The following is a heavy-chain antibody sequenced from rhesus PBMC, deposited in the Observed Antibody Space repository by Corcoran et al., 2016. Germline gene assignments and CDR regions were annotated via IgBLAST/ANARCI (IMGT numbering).Heavy chain of an antibody. V-gene: IGHV4-80*01. J-gene: IGHJ4*01. Sequence: QLQLQESGPVLVKPSETLSLTCAVSGASISSYWCSCIRQPPGNGLAWIGEIKGNSARTYYNPTLKSRVTISKDASKNQFSLKLNSVTAADTAVYYCATKSPPGIAVAGVIDYWGQGVLVTVSS. CDR3: ATKSPPGIAVAGVIDY. CDR1: GASISSYW. D-gene: IGHD6-37*01. CDR2: IKGNSART.